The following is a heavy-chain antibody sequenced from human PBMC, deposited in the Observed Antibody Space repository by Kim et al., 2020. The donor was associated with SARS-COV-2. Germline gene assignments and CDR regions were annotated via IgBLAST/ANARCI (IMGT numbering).Heavy chain of an antibody. CDR1: GYTFTGYY. J-gene: IGHJ6*02. V-gene: IGHV1-2*02. D-gene: IGHD3-22*01. Sequence: ASVKVSCKASGYTFTGYYMHWVRQAPGQGLEWMGWINPNSGGTNYAQKFQGRVTMTRDTSISTAYMELSRLRSDDTAVYYCARVDSSGNHMDVWGQGTTVTVSS. CDR2: INPNSGGT. CDR3: ARVDSSGNHMDV.